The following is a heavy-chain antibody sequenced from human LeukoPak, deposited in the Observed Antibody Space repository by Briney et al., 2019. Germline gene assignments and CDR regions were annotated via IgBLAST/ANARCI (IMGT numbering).Heavy chain of an antibody. CDR2: INPNSGGT. J-gene: IGHJ4*02. V-gene: IGHV1-2*06. CDR3: ARDPSYYYDSSGYPAGY. D-gene: IGHD3-22*01. Sequence: ASVKVSCKASGYTFTGYYMHWVRQAPGQGLEWMGRINPNSGGTNYAQKFQGRVTMTRDTSISTAYMELSRLRSDDTAVYYCARDPSYYYDSSGYPAGYWGQGTLLAVSS. CDR1: GYTFTGYY.